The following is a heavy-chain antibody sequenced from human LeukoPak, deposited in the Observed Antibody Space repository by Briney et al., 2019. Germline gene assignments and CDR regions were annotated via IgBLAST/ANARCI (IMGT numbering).Heavy chain of an antibody. CDR2: ISWNSGSI. J-gene: IGHJ4*02. CDR3: ARFGELLYQSDY. CDR1: GFTFDDYA. V-gene: IGHV3-9*01. Sequence: QTGGSLRLSCAASGFTFDDYAMHWVRQAPGKGLEWVSGISWNSGSIGYADSVKGRFTISRDNAKNSLYLQMNSLRAEDTALYYCARFGELLYQSDYWGQGTLVTVSS. D-gene: IGHD3-10*01.